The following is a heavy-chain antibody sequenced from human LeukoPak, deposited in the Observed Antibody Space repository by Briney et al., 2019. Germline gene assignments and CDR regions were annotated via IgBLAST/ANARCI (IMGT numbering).Heavy chain of an antibody. V-gene: IGHV3-15*01. CDR1: GFSFRNTW. Sequence: GGSLRLSCAASGFSFRNTWMSWVRQSPGRGLEWVDRIKGNTDGGATVYSAPVKGRFTISRDDSKNTLYLQMDSLKAEDTAVYYCATDAYLLFGEFAYWGQGILVTVSS. J-gene: IGHJ4*02. CDR2: IKGNTDGGAT. D-gene: IGHD3-10*01. CDR3: ATDAYLLFGEFAY.